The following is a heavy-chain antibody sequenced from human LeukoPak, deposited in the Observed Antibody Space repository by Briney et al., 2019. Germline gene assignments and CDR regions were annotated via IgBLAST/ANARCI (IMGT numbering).Heavy chain of an antibody. J-gene: IGHJ6*02. D-gene: IGHD3-10*01. CDR3: ARFMVRGVTHSSYYYGMDV. CDR2: ISAYNGNT. Sequence: GASVKVSCKASGCTFTSYGISWVRQAPGQGLEWMGWISAYNGNTNYAQKLQGRVTMTTDTSTSTAYMELRSLRSEDTAVYYCARFMVRGVTHSSYYYGMDVWGQGTTVTVSS. CDR1: GCTFTSYG. V-gene: IGHV1-18*01.